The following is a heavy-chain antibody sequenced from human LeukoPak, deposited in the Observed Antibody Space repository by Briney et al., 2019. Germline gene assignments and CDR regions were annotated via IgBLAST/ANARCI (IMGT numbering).Heavy chain of an antibody. J-gene: IGHJ4*02. CDR1: GGTFSSYA. D-gene: IGHD3-22*01. CDR2: IIPIFGTA. V-gene: IGHV1-69*13. CDR3: ARGGYYDSSGYFHYFDY. Sequence: SVKVSCKASGGTFSSYAISWVRQAPGQGLEWMGGIIPIFGTANYAQKFQGRVTITADESTSTAYMELSSLRSEDTAVYYCARGGYYDSSGYFHYFDYWGQGTLVTVSS.